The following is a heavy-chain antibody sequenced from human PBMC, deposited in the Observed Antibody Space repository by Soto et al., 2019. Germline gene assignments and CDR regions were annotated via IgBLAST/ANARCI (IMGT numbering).Heavy chain of an antibody. V-gene: IGHV3-48*01. CDR1: GFTFSSYS. CDR2: ISSSSSTI. Sequence: GSLSLSCAASGFTFSSYSMNWVRQAPGKGLEWVSYISSSSSTIYYADSVKGRFTISRDNAKNSLYMQMNSLRAEDTVFFYCARDLGLDTAMATGYYYYGRDVWGQGT. J-gene: IGHJ6*02. CDR3: ARDLGLDTAMATGYYYYGRDV. D-gene: IGHD5-18*01.